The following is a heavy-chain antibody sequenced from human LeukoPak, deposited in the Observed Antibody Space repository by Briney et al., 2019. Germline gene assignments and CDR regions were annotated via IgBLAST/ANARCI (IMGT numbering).Heavy chain of an antibody. V-gene: IGHV4-61*01. CDR1: GGSVSSGSYY. Sequence: PSETLSLTCTVSGGSVSSGSYYWTWIRQPPEKGLEWIGYVFSGSTNYNPSLESRVTISLDTSKNQFSLKLSSVTAADTAVYYCAREGSGWDPFDYWGRGTLVTVSS. CDR2: VFSGST. CDR3: AREGSGWDPFDY. J-gene: IGHJ4*02. D-gene: IGHD6-19*01.